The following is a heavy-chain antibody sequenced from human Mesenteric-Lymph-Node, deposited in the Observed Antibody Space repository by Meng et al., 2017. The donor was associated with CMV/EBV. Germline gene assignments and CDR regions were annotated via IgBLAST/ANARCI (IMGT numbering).Heavy chain of an antibody. V-gene: IGHV3-7*01. CDR3: ATSPYYGMDV. Sequence: GESLKISCAASGFTLSSYWMSWVRQAPGKGLEWVANIKEDGSEKYYVDSVKGRFTISRDNAKNSLYLQMNSLRAEDTAVYYCATSPYYGMDVWGQGTTVTVSS. J-gene: IGHJ6*02. CDR2: IKEDGSEK. CDR1: GFTLSSYW.